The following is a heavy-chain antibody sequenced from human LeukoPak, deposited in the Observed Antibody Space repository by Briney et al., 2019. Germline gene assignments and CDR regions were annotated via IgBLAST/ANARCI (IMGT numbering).Heavy chain of an antibody. CDR1: GYTFTSYG. J-gene: IGHJ6*03. CDR3: ARESQSYYYYYMDV. CDR2: ISAYNGNT. V-gene: IGHV1-18*01. Sequence: ASVKVSCKASGYTFTSYGISWVRQAPGQGLEWMGWISAYNGNTNYAQKLQGRVTMTTDTSTSTAYMELRSLRSEDTAVYYCARESQSYYYYYMDVWGKGTTVTVSS.